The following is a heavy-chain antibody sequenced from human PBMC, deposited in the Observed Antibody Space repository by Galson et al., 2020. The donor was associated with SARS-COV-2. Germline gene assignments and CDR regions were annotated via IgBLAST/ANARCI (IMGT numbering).Heavy chain of an antibody. CDR1: GYTFTTYG. CDR3: ARVVGDTPSDY. J-gene: IGHJ4*02. CDR2: ISAYNSNT. Sequence: ASVKVSCKASGYTFTTYGFIWVRQPPGQGLEWMVWISAYNSNTNYPQRLQGRVTMTTDTSTNTAYIELTSLRSDDTSVYYCARVVGDTPSDYGGQGTLVTVSS. D-gene: IGHD1-26*01. V-gene: IGHV1-18*01.